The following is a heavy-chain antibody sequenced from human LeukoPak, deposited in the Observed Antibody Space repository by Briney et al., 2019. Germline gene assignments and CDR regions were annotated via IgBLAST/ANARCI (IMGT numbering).Heavy chain of an antibody. J-gene: IGHJ4*02. D-gene: IGHD2-21*01. CDR1: GFTFRSHA. Sequence: GGSLRLSCVGPGFTFRSHAMSWVRQAPEKGLEFVSGIYENGGTTYYADSVKGRFSISRDNSKNTLYLQMDSLRGEDTAVYYCAKDFRIGYSAHFDYWGQGALVTVSS. V-gene: IGHV3-23*01. CDR3: AKDFRIGYSAHFDY. CDR2: IYENGGTT.